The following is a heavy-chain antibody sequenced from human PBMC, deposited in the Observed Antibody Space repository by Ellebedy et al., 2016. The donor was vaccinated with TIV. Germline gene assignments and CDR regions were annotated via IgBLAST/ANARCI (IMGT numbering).Heavy chain of an antibody. J-gene: IGHJ4*02. CDR2: IMQYGSQK. Sequence: GESLKISCEASGFTLSSYWMTWVRQAPGKGLEWVANIMQYGSQKNYLGSVKGRFTISRDNPKNSLYLQMNSLRAEDTAVYYCASRSGSYPPKIDYWGQGTLVTVSS. V-gene: IGHV3-7*01. CDR3: ASRSGSYPPKIDY. D-gene: IGHD3-10*01. CDR1: GFTLSSYW.